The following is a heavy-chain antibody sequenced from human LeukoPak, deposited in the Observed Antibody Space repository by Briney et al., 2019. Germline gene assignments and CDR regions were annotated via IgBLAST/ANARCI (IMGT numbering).Heavy chain of an antibody. CDR2: ISSSGNTI. CDR3: AGEGSRPN. J-gene: IGHJ4*02. D-gene: IGHD3-10*01. Sequence: PGGSLRLSCAASGFTFSSYEMNWVRQAPGKGLEWVSYISSSGNTIYYADSVRGRFTISRDNAKNSLYLQMNSLRAEDTALYYCAGEGSRPNWGQGTLVTVSS. V-gene: IGHV3-48*03. CDR1: GFTFSSYE.